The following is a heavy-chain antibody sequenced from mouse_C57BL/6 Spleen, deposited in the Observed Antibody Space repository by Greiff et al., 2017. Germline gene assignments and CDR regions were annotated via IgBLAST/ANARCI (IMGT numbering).Heavy chain of an antibody. CDR2: IDPSDSYT. CDR1: GYTFTSYW. Sequence: QVQLQQPGAELVMPGASVKLSCKASGYTFTSYWMHWVKQRPGQGLEWIGEIDPSDSYTNYNQKFKGKSTLTVDKSSSTAYMQLSSLTSEDSAVYYCARGGDGYYGAYWGQGTLVTVSA. V-gene: IGHV1-69*01. J-gene: IGHJ3*01. D-gene: IGHD2-3*01. CDR3: ARGGDGYYGAY.